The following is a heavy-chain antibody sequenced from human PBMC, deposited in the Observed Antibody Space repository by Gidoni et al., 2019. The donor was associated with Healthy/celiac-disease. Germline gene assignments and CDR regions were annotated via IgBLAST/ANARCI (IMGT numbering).Heavy chain of an antibody. J-gene: IGHJ4*02. CDR3: ARGGKAVAGNPLGYFDY. V-gene: IGHV4-34*01. CDR1: GGSFSGYY. Sequence: QVQLQQWGAGLLKPSETLSLTCAVYGGSFSGYYWSWIRQPPGKGLEWIGEINHSGSTNYNPSLKSRVTISVDTSKNQFSLKLSSVTAADTAVYYCARGGKAVAGNPLGYFDYWGQGTLVTVSS. CDR2: INHSGST. D-gene: IGHD6-19*01.